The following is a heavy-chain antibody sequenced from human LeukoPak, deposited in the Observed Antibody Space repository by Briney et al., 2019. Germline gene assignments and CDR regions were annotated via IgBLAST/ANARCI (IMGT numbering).Heavy chain of an antibody. D-gene: IGHD3-10*01. Sequence: SETLSLTCAVSGGSISSGGYSWSWIRQPPGKGLEWIGYIYYSGSTYHNPSLKSRLSISVDTSKNQFSLKLSSVTAADTAVYYCARDRYYYGSGSYYMDVWGKGTTVTVSS. J-gene: IGHJ6*03. CDR1: GGSISSGGYS. CDR3: ARDRYYYGSGSYYMDV. V-gene: IGHV4-30-4*07. CDR2: IYYSGST.